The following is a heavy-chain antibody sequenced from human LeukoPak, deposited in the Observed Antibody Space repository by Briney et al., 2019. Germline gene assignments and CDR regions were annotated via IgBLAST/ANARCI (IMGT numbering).Heavy chain of an antibody. J-gene: IGHJ4*02. CDR3: VRSRGGF. CDR2: INQDGSEK. V-gene: IGHV3-7*01. CDR1: GFTFTTYW. D-gene: IGHD3-10*01. Sequence: GGSLRLSCAASGFTFTTYWMTWVCQPPGKGLEWVANINQDGSEKYYVDSVKGRFTISRDNAKNSVSLQMNSLRVEDTAVYYCVRSRGGFWGQGTLVTVSS.